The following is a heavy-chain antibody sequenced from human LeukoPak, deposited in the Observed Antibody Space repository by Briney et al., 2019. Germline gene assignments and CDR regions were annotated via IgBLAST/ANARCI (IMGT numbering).Heavy chain of an antibody. CDR2: ICSSGSTI. Sequence: PGGSLRLSCAASGFTFSSYEMNWVRLAPGKGLEWVSYICSSGSTIYYADSVKGRFTISRDNAKNSLYLQMNSLRAEDTAVYYCARDLGFGYYDSSGPEDYFDYWGQGTLVTVSS. CDR1: GFTFSSYE. V-gene: IGHV3-48*03. J-gene: IGHJ4*02. D-gene: IGHD3-22*01. CDR3: ARDLGFGYYDSSGPEDYFDY.